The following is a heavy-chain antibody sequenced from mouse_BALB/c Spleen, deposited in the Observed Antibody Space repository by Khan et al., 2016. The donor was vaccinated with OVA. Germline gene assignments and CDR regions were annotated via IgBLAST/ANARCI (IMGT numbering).Heavy chain of an antibody. CDR3: AGEIVNSGGDYWYFDC. CDR1: GYTVTDYF. V-gene: IGHV1-77*01. CDR2: IFPGSNTT. D-gene: IGHD4-1*01. Sequence: VQLQQSGPDLVEPGASVMMSCKASGYTVTDYFLSWVKQRTGQGLEWIGEIFPGSNTTYYSEKFRGKATLTADKSSNTVFMHLSSLHSETSAVFFCAGEIVNSGGDYWYFDCWGAGTTVTVTA. J-gene: IGHJ1*01.